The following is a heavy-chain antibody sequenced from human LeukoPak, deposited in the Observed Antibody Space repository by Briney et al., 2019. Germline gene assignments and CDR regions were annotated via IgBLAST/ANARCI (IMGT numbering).Heavy chain of an antibody. Sequence: PGGSLRLSCAASGFTFSSYDMHWVGHGTGKGLEWVSAIGTAGDTYYPGSVKGRFTTSRENAKNSLYLQMNSLRVGDTAVYYCARGRGWGTFDIWGQGTMFTVSS. J-gene: IGHJ3*02. V-gene: IGHV3-13*04. CDR3: ARGRGWGTFDI. D-gene: IGHD3-10*01. CDR1: GFTFSSYD. CDR2: IGTAGDT.